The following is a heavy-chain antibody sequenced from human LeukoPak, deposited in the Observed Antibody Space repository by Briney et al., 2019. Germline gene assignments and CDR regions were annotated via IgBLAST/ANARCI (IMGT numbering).Heavy chain of an antibody. CDR3: ARDNSGWYRSSWFDP. Sequence: PGGSLRLSCAASGFTFSSYAMHWVRQAPGKGLEWVAVISYDGSNKYYADSVKGRFTISRDNSKNTLYLQMNSLRAEDTAVYYCARDNSGWYRSSWFDPWGQGTLVTVSS. D-gene: IGHD6-19*01. CDR1: GFTFSSYA. V-gene: IGHV3-30-3*01. CDR2: ISYDGSNK. J-gene: IGHJ5*02.